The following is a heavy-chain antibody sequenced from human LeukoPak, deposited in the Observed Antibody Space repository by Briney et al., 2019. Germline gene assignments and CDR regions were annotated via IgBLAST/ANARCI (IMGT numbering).Heavy chain of an antibody. Sequence: ASVKVSCKASGYTFTGYYVHWVRQAPGQGLEWMGWINPSSGGTNYAQTFQGRVSMTRDTSIRTAYMELSRLTSDDTAVYYCARDGAAAGENWFDPWGQGTLVTVSS. CDR3: ARDGAAAGENWFDP. J-gene: IGHJ5*02. CDR1: GYTFTGYY. CDR2: INPSSGGT. D-gene: IGHD6-13*01. V-gene: IGHV1-2*02.